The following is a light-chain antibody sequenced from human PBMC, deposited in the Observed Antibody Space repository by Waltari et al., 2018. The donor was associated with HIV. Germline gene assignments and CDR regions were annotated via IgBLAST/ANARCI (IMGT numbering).Light chain of an antibody. CDR2: AAS. Sequence: DIQLTQSPSFLSASVGDRVTITCRASQDISNYLAWYQQKPGKAPKLLIYAASTLQSGVPSRFSGTGSGTEFTLTISSLQPEDFATYYCQQLISDLFTVGPATKVDIK. CDR1: QDISNY. J-gene: IGKJ3*01. V-gene: IGKV1-9*01. CDR3: QQLISDLFT.